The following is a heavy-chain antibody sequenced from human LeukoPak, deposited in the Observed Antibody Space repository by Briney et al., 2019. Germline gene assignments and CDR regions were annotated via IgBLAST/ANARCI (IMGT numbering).Heavy chain of an antibody. V-gene: IGHV3-30*18. CDR1: GFTFSNYG. CDR3: AKDRISGATFLAGTMIVVVGSLDY. D-gene: IGHD3-22*01. J-gene: IGHJ4*02. Sequence: GGSLRLSCAVSGFTFSNYGMHWVRQAPGKGRDWEATISYDGSNKYYGDSVKGRSTISRDNSKNTVYLQMNSLRAEDTAVYYCAKDRISGATFLAGTMIVVVGSLDYWGQGTLVTVSS. CDR2: ISYDGSNK.